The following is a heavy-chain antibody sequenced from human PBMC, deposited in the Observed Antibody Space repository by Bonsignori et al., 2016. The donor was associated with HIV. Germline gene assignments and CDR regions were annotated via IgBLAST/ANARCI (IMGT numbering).Heavy chain of an antibody. J-gene: IGHJ4*02. V-gene: IGHV3-7*01. CDR3: AREGYDYVWGTSLDY. D-gene: IGHD3-16*01. CDR2: IKQDGSEK. CDR1: GFTFSSYW. Sequence: GGSLRLSCAASGFTFSSYWMSWVRQAPGKGLEWVANIKQDGSEKYYVDSVKGRFTISRDNAKNSLYLQMNSLRAEDTAVYYCAREGYDYVWGTSLDYWGQGTLVTVSS.